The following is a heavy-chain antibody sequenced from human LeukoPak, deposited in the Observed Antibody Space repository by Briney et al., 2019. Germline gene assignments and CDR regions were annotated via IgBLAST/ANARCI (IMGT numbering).Heavy chain of an antibody. J-gene: IGHJ4*02. D-gene: IGHD1-7*01. Sequence: SETLSLTCAVYGGSFSGYYWSRIRQPPGKGLEWIGEINHSGSTNYNPSLKSRVTISVDTSKNQFSLKLSSVTAADTAVYYCARAHPYNWNYAPQRKYYFDYWGQGTLVTVSS. V-gene: IGHV4-34*01. CDR3: ARAHPYNWNYAPQRKYYFDY. CDR1: GGSFSGYY. CDR2: INHSGST.